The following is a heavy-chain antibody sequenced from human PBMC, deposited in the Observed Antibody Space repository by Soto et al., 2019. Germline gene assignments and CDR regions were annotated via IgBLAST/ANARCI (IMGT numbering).Heavy chain of an antibody. CDR1: GGSISSYY. Sequence: SETLSLTCTVSGGSISSYYWSWIRQPPGKGLEWIGYIYYSGSTNYNPSLKSRVTISVDTSKNQFSLKLSSVTAADTAVYYCARVLDWGSLGDAFDIWGQGTMVTVSS. CDR2: IYYSGST. CDR3: ARVLDWGSLGDAFDI. V-gene: IGHV4-59*01. J-gene: IGHJ3*02. D-gene: IGHD3-16*01.